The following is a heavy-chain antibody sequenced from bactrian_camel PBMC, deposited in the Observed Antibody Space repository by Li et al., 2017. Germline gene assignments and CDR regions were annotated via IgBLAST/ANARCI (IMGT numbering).Heavy chain of an antibody. CDR3: AKGSYYNPNDVLA. V-gene: IGHV3S40*01. D-gene: IGHD2*01. Sequence: VQLVESGGGLVQPGGSLRLSCTVSGFTFSRFGMSWRRQAPGKGLEWISGIDSDSGRTYYADSVKGRFTISRDNAKNTLYLQLNSPKTEDTGMYYCAKGSYYNPNDVLARGQGTQVTVS. CDR1: GFTFSRFG. CDR2: IDSDSGRT. J-gene: IGHJ4*01.